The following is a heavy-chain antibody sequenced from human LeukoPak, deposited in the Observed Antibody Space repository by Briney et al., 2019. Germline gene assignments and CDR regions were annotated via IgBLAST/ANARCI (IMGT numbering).Heavy chain of an antibody. Sequence: TSETLSLTCTVSGGSISSGGYYWSWIRQQPGKGLEWIGYIYYSGSTYYNPSLKSRVTISVDTSKNQFSLKLSSVTAADTAVYYCARVNSSSWYYSDYWGQGTLVTVSS. CDR1: GGSISSGGYY. CDR2: IYYSGST. D-gene: IGHD6-13*01. J-gene: IGHJ4*02. V-gene: IGHV4-31*03. CDR3: ARVNSSSWYYSDY.